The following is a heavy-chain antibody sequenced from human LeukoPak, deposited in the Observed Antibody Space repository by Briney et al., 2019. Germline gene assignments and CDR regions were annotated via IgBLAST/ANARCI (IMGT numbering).Heavy chain of an antibody. CDR2: IGGSGGST. J-gene: IGHJ4*02. Sequence: GGSLRLSCAASGFTFSSYAMSWVRQAPGKGLEWVSAIGGSGGSTYYADSVKGRFTISRDNSKNTLYLQMNSLRAEDTAVYYCASGHDYGDLVWGQGTLVTVSS. D-gene: IGHD4-17*01. CDR1: GFTFSSYA. V-gene: IGHV3-23*01. CDR3: ASGHDYGDLV.